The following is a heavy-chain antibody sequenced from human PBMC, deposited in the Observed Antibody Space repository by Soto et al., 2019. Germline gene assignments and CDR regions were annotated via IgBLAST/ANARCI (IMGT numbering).Heavy chain of an antibody. CDR2: IILPLGTP. CDR3: GRYCTNTKCQGGYYLDY. V-gene: IGHV1-69*01. Sequence: QVQLVQSGAEVKKPGSSVKLSCRGSGGNFNDYAFSWVRQAPGQGLQWLGGIILPLGTPHYAQIFQGRVTITADGSTSTVYMELGSLRLDDTAVYYCGRYCTNTKCQGGYYLDYWGQGTPVTVAS. D-gene: IGHD2-8*01. CDR1: GGNFNDYA. J-gene: IGHJ4*02.